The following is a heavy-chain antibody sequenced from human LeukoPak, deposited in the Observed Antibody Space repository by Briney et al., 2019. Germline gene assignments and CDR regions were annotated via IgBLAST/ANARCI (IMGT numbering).Heavy chain of an antibody. Sequence: PGGSLRLSCAASGFTFSSYAMHWVRQAPGKGLEWVAVISYDGSNKYYADSVKGRFTISRDNSKNTLYLQMNSLRAEDTAVYYCARAQGSSSGLDYWGQGTLVTVSS. CDR2: ISYDGSNK. CDR3: ARAQGSSSGLDY. J-gene: IGHJ4*02. V-gene: IGHV3-30-3*01. D-gene: IGHD6-6*01. CDR1: GFTFSSYA.